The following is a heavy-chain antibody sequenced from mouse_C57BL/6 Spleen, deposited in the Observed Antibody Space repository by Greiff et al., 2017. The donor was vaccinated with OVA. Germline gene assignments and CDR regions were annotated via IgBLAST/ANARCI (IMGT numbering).Heavy chain of an antibody. V-gene: IGHV1-82*01. CDR1: GYAFSSSW. J-gene: IGHJ3*01. CDR3: ARMDYSNCFAY. D-gene: IGHD2-5*01. CDR2: IYPGDGDT. Sequence: QVQLQQSGPELVKPGASVKISCKASGYAFSSSWMNWVKQRPGKGLEWIGRIYPGDGDTNYNGKFKGKATLTADKSSSTAYMQLSSLTSEDASVYFCARMDYSNCFAYWGQGTLVTVSA.